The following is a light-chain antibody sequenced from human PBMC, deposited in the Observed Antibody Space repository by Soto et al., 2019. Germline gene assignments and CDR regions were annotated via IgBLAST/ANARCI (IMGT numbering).Light chain of an antibody. CDR2: GAS. V-gene: IGKV3-20*01. J-gene: IGKJ4*01. Sequence: EIVLTQSPGTLSLSPGERATLSCRASQSVSSSYLAWYQQQPGQAPRLLIYGASSRANGIPDRFSGSGSGTDFTLTISRLEPEDFAVYYCQQYGSSSLTFGGGTKVEIK. CDR1: QSVSSSY. CDR3: QQYGSSSLT.